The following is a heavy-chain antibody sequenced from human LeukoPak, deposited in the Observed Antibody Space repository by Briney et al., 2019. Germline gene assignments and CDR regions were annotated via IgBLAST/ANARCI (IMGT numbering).Heavy chain of an antibody. V-gene: IGHV3-30-3*01. Sequence: PGGSLRLSCAASGFTFSSYAMHWVRQAPGKGLEWVAVISYDGSNKYYADSVKGRFTISRDNSKNTLYLQMNSLRAEDTAVYYCARAKAVRAPFYGDYYHYMDVWGKGTTVTVSS. CDR3: ARAKAVRAPFYGDYYHYMDV. J-gene: IGHJ6*03. D-gene: IGHD4-17*01. CDR1: GFTFSSYA. CDR2: ISYDGSNK.